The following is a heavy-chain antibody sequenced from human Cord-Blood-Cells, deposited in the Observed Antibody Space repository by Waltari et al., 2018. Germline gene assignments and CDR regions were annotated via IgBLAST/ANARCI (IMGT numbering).Heavy chain of an antibody. CDR3: ASSLYYDILTGYYRDY. J-gene: IGHJ4*02. CDR1: GGSFSGYY. CDR2: INHSGST. D-gene: IGHD3-9*01. V-gene: IGHV4-34*01. Sequence: QVQLQQWGAGLLKPSETLSLTCAVYGGSFSGYYWSWIRQPPGKGLEWIGEINHSGSTNYNPSLKSRVTISVDTSKNQFSLKLSSVTAADTAVYYCASSLYYDILTGYYRDYWGQGTLVTVSS.